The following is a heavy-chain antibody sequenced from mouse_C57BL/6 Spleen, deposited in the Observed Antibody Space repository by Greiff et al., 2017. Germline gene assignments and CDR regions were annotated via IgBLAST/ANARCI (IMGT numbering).Heavy chain of an antibody. V-gene: IGHV5-4*01. D-gene: IGHD3-3*01. J-gene: IGHJ1*03. CDR1: GFTFSSYA. CDR3: ARDVGAVYWYFDV. Sequence: EVQRVESGGGLVKPGGSLKLSCAASGFTFSSYAMSWVRQTPEKRLEWVATISDGGSYTYYPDNVKGRFTISRDNAKNNLYLQMSHLKSEDTAMYDCARDVGAVYWYFDVWGTGTTVTVSS. CDR2: ISDGGSYT.